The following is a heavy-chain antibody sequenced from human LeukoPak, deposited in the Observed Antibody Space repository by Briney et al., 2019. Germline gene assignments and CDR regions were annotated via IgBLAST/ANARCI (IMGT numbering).Heavy chain of an antibody. CDR3: AKEDSSGYYSFDY. Sequence: GRSLRLSCAASGFTFSSYGMHWVRQAPGKGLEWVAVISYDGSNKYYADSVKGRFTISRDNSKNTLYLQMNSLRAEDTAVYYCAKEDSSGYYSFDYWGQGTLVTASS. J-gene: IGHJ4*02. D-gene: IGHD3-22*01. CDR2: ISYDGSNK. V-gene: IGHV3-30*18. CDR1: GFTFSSYG.